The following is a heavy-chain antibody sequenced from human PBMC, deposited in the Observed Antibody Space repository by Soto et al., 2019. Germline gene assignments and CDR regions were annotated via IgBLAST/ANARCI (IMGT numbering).Heavy chain of an antibody. CDR2: ISHTGST. Sequence: SETLSLTCAVSGGSITSGNSYSWSWIRQPPGKGLEWIGSISHTGSTSYNPSLKSRVTMSVDKSKNQFSLKLSSVTAAAMGVYQCPSAVAPYFGTWFDPWGQGTLVTVSS. J-gene: IGHJ5*02. CDR3: PSAVAPYFGTWFDP. D-gene: IGHD3-10*01. CDR1: GGSITSGNSYS. V-gene: IGHV4-30-2*01.